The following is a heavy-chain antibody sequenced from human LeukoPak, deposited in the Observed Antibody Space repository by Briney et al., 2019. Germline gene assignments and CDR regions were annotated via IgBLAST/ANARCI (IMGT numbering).Heavy chain of an antibody. Sequence: PSETLSLTCTVSGGSISSSSYYWGWIRQPPGKGLEWIGSIYYSGSTYYNPSLKSRVTISVDTSKNQFSLKLSSVTAADTAVYYCARDPSLIYCSGGSCYSVPGDNAFDIWGQGTMVTVSS. J-gene: IGHJ3*02. CDR1: GGSISSSSYY. V-gene: IGHV4-39*07. CDR2: IYYSGST. D-gene: IGHD2-15*01. CDR3: ARDPSLIYCSGGSCYSVPGDNAFDI.